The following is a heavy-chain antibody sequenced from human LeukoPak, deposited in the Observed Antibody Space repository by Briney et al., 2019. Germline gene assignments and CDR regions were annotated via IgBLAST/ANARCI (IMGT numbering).Heavy chain of an antibody. D-gene: IGHD3-22*01. Sequence: SETLSLTCTVSGGSISSYYWSWIRQPPGKGLEWIGYIYYSGSTNYNPSLKSRVTISVDTSKNQFSLKLSSVTAADTAVYYCARGLVGYDKNPHLDPWGQGTLVTVSP. CDR2: IYYSGST. J-gene: IGHJ5*02. CDR1: GGSISSYY. V-gene: IGHV4-59*01. CDR3: ARGLVGYDKNPHLDP.